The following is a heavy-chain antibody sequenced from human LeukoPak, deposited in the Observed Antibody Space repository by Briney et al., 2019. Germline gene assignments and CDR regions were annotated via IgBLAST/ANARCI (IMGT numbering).Heavy chain of an antibody. J-gene: IGHJ6*03. CDR3: ARGPFTGYYYYYMDV. V-gene: IGHV4-39*07. D-gene: IGHD2-8*02. CDR2: IYYSGST. Sequence: SETLSLTCTVSGGSISSSSYYWGWIRQPPGKGLEWIGSIYYSGSTYYNPSLKSRVTISVDTSKNQFSLKLSSVTAADTAVYYCARGPFTGYYYYYMDVWGKGTTVTVSS. CDR1: GGSISSSSYY.